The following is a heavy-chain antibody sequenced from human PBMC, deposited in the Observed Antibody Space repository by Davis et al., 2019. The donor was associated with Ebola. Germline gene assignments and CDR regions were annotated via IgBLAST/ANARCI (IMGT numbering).Heavy chain of an antibody. CDR2: IIPIFGTA. CDR1: GGTFSSYS. Sequence: AASVKVSCKASGGTFSSYSISWVRQAPGQGLEWMGGIIPIFGTANYAQKFQGRVTITADESTSTAYMELSSLRSEDTAVYYCTNAPQYGDYDYWGQGTLVTVSS. V-gene: IGHV1-69*13. D-gene: IGHD4-17*01. CDR3: TNAPQYGDYDY. J-gene: IGHJ4*02.